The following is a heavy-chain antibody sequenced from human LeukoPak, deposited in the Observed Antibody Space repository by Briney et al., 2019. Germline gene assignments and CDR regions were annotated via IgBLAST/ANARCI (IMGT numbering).Heavy chain of an antibody. CDR1: GFTFSSYD. CDR3: ANDRTSTWSWDY. V-gene: IGHV3-30*18. Sequence: GGSLRLSCAASGFTFSSYDMHWVRQAPGRGLEWVAIILSDGNDKYYADSVKGRFTISRDNSKDTLDLQMNSLRAEDTYVYYCANDRTSTWSWDYWGQGTLVIVSS. D-gene: IGHD6-13*01. CDR2: ILSDGNDK. J-gene: IGHJ4*02.